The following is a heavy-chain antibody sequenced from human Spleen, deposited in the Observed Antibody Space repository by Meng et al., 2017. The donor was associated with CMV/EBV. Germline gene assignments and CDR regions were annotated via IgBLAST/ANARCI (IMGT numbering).Heavy chain of an antibody. CDR1: GFSLSTSGMR. D-gene: IGHD1-7*01. CDR3: ARTLYNWNYDAFDI. V-gene: IGHV2-70D*14. Sequence: LRLSCTVSGFSLSTSGMRVSWIRQPPGKALEWLARIDWDDDKFYSTSLKTRLTISKDTSKNQVVLTMTNMDPVDTATYYCARTLYNWNYDAFDIWGQGTMVTVSS. CDR2: IDWDDDK. J-gene: IGHJ3*02.